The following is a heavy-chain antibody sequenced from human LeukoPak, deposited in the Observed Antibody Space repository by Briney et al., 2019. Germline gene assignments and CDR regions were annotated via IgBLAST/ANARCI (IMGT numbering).Heavy chain of an antibody. V-gene: IGHV4-30-2*01. CDR2: IYHSGST. J-gene: IGHJ4*02. Sequence: SETLSLTCTVAGGSISSGGYYWSWIRQPPGKGLEWIGYIYHSGSTYYNPSLKSRLTISVDRSKNQFSLKLSSVTAADTAVYYCARVVKGVYCSGGSCYSAYDYWGQGTLVTVSS. D-gene: IGHD2-15*01. CDR3: ARVVKGVYCSGGSCYSAYDY. CDR1: GGSISSGGYY.